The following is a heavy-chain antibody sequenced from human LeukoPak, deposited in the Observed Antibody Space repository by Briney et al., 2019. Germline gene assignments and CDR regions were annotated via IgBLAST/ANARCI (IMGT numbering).Heavy chain of an antibody. J-gene: IGHJ4*02. CDR3: ARALYGSGWCQAH. V-gene: IGHV3-23*01. CDR1: GFPFSNYA. Sequence: PGGSLRLSCAASGFPFSNYAMSWVRQAPGKGLEWVSTISNSVGTTYYADSVKGRFTISRDNSRNTLYLQVNSLRAKDTLLYYCARALYGSGWCQAHWGQGTLVTVSS. CDR2: ISNSVGTT. D-gene: IGHD6-19*01.